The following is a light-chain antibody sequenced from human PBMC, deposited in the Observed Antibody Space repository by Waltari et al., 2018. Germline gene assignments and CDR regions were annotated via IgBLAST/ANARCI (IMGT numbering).Light chain of an antibody. CDR2: YHSDSEK. CDR1: SDINVGDFN. J-gene: IGLJ3*02. Sequence: QPVLTQPPSSSASPGESARLTCTLPSDINVGDFNIYWYQQKPGSPPRFLLYYHSDSEKAQGSGVPSRFSGSKDASANAGILLISGLQSEDEAYYYCMFWPSNVWVFGGGTKLTVL. V-gene: IGLV5-37*01. CDR3: MFWPSNVWV.